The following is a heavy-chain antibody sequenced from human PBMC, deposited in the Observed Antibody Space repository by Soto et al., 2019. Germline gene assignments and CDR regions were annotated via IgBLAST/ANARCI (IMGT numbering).Heavy chain of an antibody. CDR2: ISGSGGST. CDR3: AREGINNYNEYYFDS. CDR1: GFTFSSYA. D-gene: IGHD4-4*01. V-gene: IGHV3-23*01. Sequence: GGSLSLSCAASGFTFSSYAMSWVRQAPGKGLEWVSAISGSGGSTYYPDSVKGRFTTSRDNSKNTLYLQMNSLRAEDTAVYYCAREGINNYNEYYFDSWGQGTVVTVSS. J-gene: IGHJ4*02.